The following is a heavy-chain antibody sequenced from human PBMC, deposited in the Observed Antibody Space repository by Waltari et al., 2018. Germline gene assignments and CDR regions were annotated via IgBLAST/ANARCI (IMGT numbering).Heavy chain of an antibody. V-gene: IGHV1-58*01. Sequence: QMQLVQSGPEVKKPGTSVKVSCKASGFTFTSSAVQWVRQARGQRLEGIGWIVVGSGNTNYAQKFQERVTITRDMSTSTAYMELSSLRSEDTAVYYCAAGYYYDSSGYYPWDAFDIWGQGTMVTVSS. CDR2: IVVGSGNT. D-gene: IGHD3-22*01. J-gene: IGHJ3*02. CDR3: AAGYYYDSSGYYPWDAFDI. CDR1: GFTFTSSA.